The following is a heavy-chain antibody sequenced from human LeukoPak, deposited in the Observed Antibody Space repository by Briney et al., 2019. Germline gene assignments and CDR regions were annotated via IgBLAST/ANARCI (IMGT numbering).Heavy chain of an antibody. D-gene: IGHD2-15*01. V-gene: IGHV3-23*01. CDR3: AKAPTPVVAATLFHH. CDR1: GFTFRTYG. Sequence: GGSLRLSCAGSGFTFRTYGMSWVRQAPGKGLEWVSAISNSGGSTYYADPVKGRFTISRDNSKNTLYMQMNSLRAKDTAVYYCAKAPTPVVAATLFHHWGQGTLVTVS. CDR2: ISNSGGST. J-gene: IGHJ1*01.